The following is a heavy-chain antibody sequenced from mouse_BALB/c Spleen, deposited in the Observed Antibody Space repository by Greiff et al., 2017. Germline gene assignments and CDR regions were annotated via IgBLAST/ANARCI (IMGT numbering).Heavy chain of an antibody. D-gene: IGHD1-1*01. CDR3: ARETSGVYRYMDV. CDR2: ISSGGSYN. Sequence: VQLKESGGGLVKLGGSLKLSCAASGFTFSSYAMSWVRQSPEKRLEWVAEISSGGSYNYYPDTVTGRFTISRDDAKNLLYLEMSSLRSEKTAMYYCARETSGVYRYMDVWGEGTSVTVSS. CDR1: GFTFSSYA. V-gene: IGHV5-9-4*01. J-gene: IGHJ4*01.